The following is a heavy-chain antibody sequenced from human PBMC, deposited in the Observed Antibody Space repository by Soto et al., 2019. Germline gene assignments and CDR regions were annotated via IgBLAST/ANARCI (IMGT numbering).Heavy chain of an antibody. CDR3: ARQFGAGSFDY. D-gene: IGHD3-10*01. CDR1: GGSISSGGYS. V-gene: IGHV4-30-2*01. J-gene: IGHJ4*02. Sequence: PSETLSLTCAVSGGSISSGGYSWSWIRQPPGKGLEWIGYIYHSGSTYYNPSLKSRVTISVDRSKNQFSLKLSSVTAADTAVYCCARQFGAGSFDYWGQGTLVTVSS. CDR2: IYHSGST.